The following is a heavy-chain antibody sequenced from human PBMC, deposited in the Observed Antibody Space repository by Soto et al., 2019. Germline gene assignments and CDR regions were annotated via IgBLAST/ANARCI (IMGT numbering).Heavy chain of an antibody. CDR1: GYTFTNYG. D-gene: IGHD2-2*01. CDR3: ARDLDCSSTGCYAAWFDP. V-gene: IGHV1-18*01. J-gene: IGHJ5*02. Sequence: QVQLVQSGAEVKKPGASVKVSCKASGYTFTNYGITWVRQAPGKGLEWMGWISTHNGNTKYAQNLQGRVTMTTDTSTTTAYMDLRSLRFDDTAVYYCARDLDCSSTGCYAAWFDPWGQGTLVTVSS. CDR2: ISTHNGNT.